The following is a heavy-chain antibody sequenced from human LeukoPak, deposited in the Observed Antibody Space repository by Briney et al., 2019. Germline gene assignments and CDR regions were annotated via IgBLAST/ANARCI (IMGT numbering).Heavy chain of an antibody. D-gene: IGHD6-13*01. CDR1: GFSDSQKY. V-gene: IGHV3-53*01. CDR2: TYTDGSA. CDR3: AGGYTNTRTSLWAFDI. Sequence: GGSLRLSCAASGFSDSQKYMSWVRQAPGKGLEWVALTYTDGSAHYADSVKGRFTISTDSSKNLLFLQLNSLRAEDSALYYCAGGYTNTRTSLWAFDIWGRGTMVTVSS. J-gene: IGHJ3*02.